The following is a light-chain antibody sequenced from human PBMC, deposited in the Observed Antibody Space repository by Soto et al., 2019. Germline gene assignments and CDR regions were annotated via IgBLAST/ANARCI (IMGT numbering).Light chain of an antibody. CDR1: QSVFYSSNNKNY. J-gene: IGKJ4*01. CDR2: WAS. V-gene: IGKV4-1*01. Sequence: DIVMTQSPDSLAVSLGERATINCKSSQSVFYSSNNKNYLAWYQQKPGQPPRLLIYWASTRESGVPDRFSGSESGTDFTLTIGSLQAEDVAVYYCQQYSSSPLTFGGGTKVEIK. CDR3: QQYSSSPLT.